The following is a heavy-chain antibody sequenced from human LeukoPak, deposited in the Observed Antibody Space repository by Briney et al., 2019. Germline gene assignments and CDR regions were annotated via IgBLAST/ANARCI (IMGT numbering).Heavy chain of an antibody. CDR3: ARPGSGSYGRFDY. CDR2: IYPGDSDT. D-gene: IGHD1-26*01. Sequence: GESLKISCKGSGYSFTTYWIGWVRPMPGKGLEWMGIIYPGDSDTRYSPSLQGQVTISADKSISTAYLQWSSLKASDTAMYYCARPGSGSYGRFDYWGQGTLVTVSS. J-gene: IGHJ4*02. V-gene: IGHV5-51*01. CDR1: GYSFTTYW.